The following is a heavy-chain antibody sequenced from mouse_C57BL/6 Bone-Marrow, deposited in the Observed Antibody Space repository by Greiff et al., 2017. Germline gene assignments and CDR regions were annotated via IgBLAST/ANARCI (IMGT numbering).Heavy chain of an antibody. CDR1: GFTFSSYA. Sequence: EVKLVESGGGLVKPGGSLKLSCAASGFTFSSYAMSWVRQTPEKRLEWVATISDGGSYTYYPDNVKGRFTISRDNAKNNLYLQMSHLKSEDTAMYYCARDYYGSYWGQGTTLTVSS. J-gene: IGHJ2*01. V-gene: IGHV5-4*01. CDR2: ISDGGSYT. D-gene: IGHD1-1*01. CDR3: ARDYYGSY.